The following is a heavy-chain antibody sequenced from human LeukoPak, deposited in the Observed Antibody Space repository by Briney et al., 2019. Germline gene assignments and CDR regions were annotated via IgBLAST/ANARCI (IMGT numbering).Heavy chain of an antibody. J-gene: IGHJ4*02. CDR2: IYSGGST. Sequence: PGGSLRLSCAASGFTVSTNYMSWVRQAPGKGLEWVSVIYSGGSTFYADSVKGLFTISRDNSKNTVYLQMNSLRAEDTAVYYCASGRRDGYLDYSGQGTLVTVSS. CDR3: ASGRRDGYLDY. CDR1: GFTVSTNY. V-gene: IGHV3-66*01. D-gene: IGHD5-24*01.